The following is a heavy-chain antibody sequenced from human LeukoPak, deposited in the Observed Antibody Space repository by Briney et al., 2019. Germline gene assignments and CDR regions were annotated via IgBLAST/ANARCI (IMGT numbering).Heavy chain of an antibody. CDR1: GFTFSSYW. V-gene: IGHV3-7*03. CDR2: IKQDGSEK. CDR3: ARGSLGSSSSSDCCPLDY. J-gene: IGHJ4*02. D-gene: IGHD6-6*01. Sequence: PGGSLRLSCAASGFTFSSYWMSWVRQAPGKGLEWVANIKQDGSEKYYVDSVKGRFTISRDNAKNSLYLQMNSLRAEDTAVFYCARGSLGSSSSSDCCPLDYWGQGALVTVSP.